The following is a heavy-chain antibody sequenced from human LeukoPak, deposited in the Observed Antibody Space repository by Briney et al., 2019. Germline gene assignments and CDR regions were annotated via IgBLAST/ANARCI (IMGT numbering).Heavy chain of an antibody. D-gene: IGHD6-19*01. J-gene: IGHJ4*02. CDR2: IYYSGST. V-gene: IGHV4-59*01. Sequence: SETLYLTCTVSGGSISSYYWSWIRQPPGKGLEWIRYIYYSGSTNYNPSLKSRVTISVDTSKNQFSLKLSSVTAADTAVYYCARVEAVAGDYFDYWGQGTLVTVSS. CDR3: ARVEAVAGDYFDY. CDR1: GGSISSYY.